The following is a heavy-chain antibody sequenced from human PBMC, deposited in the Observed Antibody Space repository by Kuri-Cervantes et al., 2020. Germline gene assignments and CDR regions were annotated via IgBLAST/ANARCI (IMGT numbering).Heavy chain of an antibody. V-gene: IGHV4-59*01. J-gene: IGHJ4*02. CDR1: GGSISSYY. D-gene: IGHD1-26*01. CDR3: ASEGVGTRAPRFDY. Sequence: SETLSLTCTVSGGSISSYYWSWIPQPPGKGLEGIGYIYYSGSTNYNPSLKSRVAISVDTSKNHLSLKLNSVTAADTAVYYCASEGVGTRAPRFDYWGQGTLVTVSS. CDR2: IYYSGST.